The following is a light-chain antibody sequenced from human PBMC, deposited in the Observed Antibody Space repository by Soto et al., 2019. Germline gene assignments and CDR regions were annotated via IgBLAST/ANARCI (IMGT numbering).Light chain of an antibody. CDR3: QQGNNWPVFT. CDR1: QSVSKS. CDR2: STS. V-gene: IGKV3-11*01. J-gene: IGKJ3*01. Sequence: EILLTQSPATLSLSPGERATLSCRASQSVSKSLAWYQQKPGQAPRLLIYSTSNRATGIPARFSGSGSRTDFTLTISSLEPEDFAVYYCQQGNNWPVFTFGPGTKVDIK.